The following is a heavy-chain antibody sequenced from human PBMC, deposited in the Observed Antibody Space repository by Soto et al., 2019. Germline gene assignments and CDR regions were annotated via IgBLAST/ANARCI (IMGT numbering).Heavy chain of an antibody. CDR2: IYYSGST. CDR1: GGSISSSSYY. CDR3: ASKLPFDY. J-gene: IGHJ4*02. Sequence: SETLSLTCTVSGGSISSSSYYWGWIRQPPGKGLEWIGSIYYSGSTYYNPSLKSRVTISVDTSKNQFSLKLSSVTAADTAVYYCASKLPFDYWGQGTRVTVSS. V-gene: IGHV4-39*01.